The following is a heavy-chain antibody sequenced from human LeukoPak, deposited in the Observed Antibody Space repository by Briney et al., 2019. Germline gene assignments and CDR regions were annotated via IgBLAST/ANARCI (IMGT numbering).Heavy chain of an antibody. CDR3: ARVPTVTFFDY. CDR1: GGSVSSSSYY. J-gene: IGHJ4*02. D-gene: IGHD4-17*01. Sequence: PSETLSLTCTVSGGSVSSSSYYWGWIRQPPGKGLEWIGSIYYSVSTYFNPSLKSRVTISVDTSKNQFSLRLSSVTAADTAVYYCARVPTVTFFDYWGQGTLVTVSS. V-gene: IGHV4-39*01. CDR2: IYYSVST.